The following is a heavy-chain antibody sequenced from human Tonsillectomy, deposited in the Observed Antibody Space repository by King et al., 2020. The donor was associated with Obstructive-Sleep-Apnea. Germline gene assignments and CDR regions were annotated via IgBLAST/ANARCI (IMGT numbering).Heavy chain of an antibody. J-gene: IGHJ6*02. CDR1: GFTFSTYS. CDR3: ARGDYDILTGYYNVEPYYYYFGMDV. V-gene: IGHV3-21*01. D-gene: IGHD3-9*01. CDR2: ISSSRSYT. Sequence: VQLVESGGGLVKPGGSLRLSCAASGFTFSTYSMNWVRQAPGKGLEWVSSISSSRSYTYYADSVKGRFTISRDNAKNSLYLQMNSLRVEDTAVYYCARGDYDILTGYYNVEPYYYYFGMDVWGQGTTVTVSS.